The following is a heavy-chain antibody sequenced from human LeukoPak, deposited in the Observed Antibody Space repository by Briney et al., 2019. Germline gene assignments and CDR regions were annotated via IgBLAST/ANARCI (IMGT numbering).Heavy chain of an antibody. Sequence: PSETLSLTCTVSGGSISSSSYYWGWIRQPPGKGLEWIGSVSYGGSTYYNPALKSRVTISLDTSKNQFSLKVASVTAADTAVYYCARAGSSVAARPPDYWGQGTLVTVSS. CDR3: ARAGSSVAARPPDY. CDR2: VSYGGST. J-gene: IGHJ4*02. V-gene: IGHV4-39*07. D-gene: IGHD6-6*01. CDR1: GGSISSSSYY.